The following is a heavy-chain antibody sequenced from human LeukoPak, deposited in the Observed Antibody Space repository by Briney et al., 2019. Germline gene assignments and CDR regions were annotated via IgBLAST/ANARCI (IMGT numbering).Heavy chain of an antibody. CDR3: ARDTAEYQLLQGLGAFDI. V-gene: IGHV4-34*01. D-gene: IGHD2-2*01. Sequence: SETLSLTCAVYGGSFSGYYWSWIRQPPGKGLEWIGEINHSGSTNYNPSLKSRVTISVDTSKNQFSLKLTSVTAADTAVYYCARDTAEYQLLQGLGAFDIWGQGTMVTVSS. CDR1: GGSFSGYY. J-gene: IGHJ3*02. CDR2: INHSGST.